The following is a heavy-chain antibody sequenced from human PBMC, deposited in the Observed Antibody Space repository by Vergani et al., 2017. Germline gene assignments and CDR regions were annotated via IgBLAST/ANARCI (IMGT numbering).Heavy chain of an antibody. J-gene: IGHJ4*02. CDR3: DRGEYGILTGYRY. Sequence: QVQVVQSGAEVKKSGASVKVSCKTSGYTFSNYYMHWVRQAPGQGLEWMGIINPSGGHTNYAQKFQGRITMTRDTSTSTVYMELSSLRSEDTAIYYYDRGEYGILTGYRYWGQGTLVTVSA. CDR2: INPSGGHT. D-gene: IGHD3-9*01. V-gene: IGHV1-46*03. CDR1: GYTFSNYY.